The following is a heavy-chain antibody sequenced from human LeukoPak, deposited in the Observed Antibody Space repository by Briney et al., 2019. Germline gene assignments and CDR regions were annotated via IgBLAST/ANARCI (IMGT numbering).Heavy chain of an antibody. V-gene: IGHV3-74*01. D-gene: IGHD6-19*01. CDR3: AKDVRAVVGPLDY. Sequence: GGSLRLSCAASGFTFSSYWMHWVRQAPGKGLVWVSRINSDGRSTTYADSVKGRFSISRDNSKNTLYLQMNSLRAEDTAVYYCAKDVRAVVGPLDYWGQGTLVTVSS. CDR1: GFTFSSYW. CDR2: INSDGRST. J-gene: IGHJ4*02.